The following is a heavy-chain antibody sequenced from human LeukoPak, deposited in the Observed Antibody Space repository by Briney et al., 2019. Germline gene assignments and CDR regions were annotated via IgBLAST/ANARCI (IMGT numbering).Heavy chain of an antibody. Sequence: AGGSLRLSCAASGFTFSNYDMHWVRQAPGKGLEWVALISYDGSNKYYADSVKGRFTLSRDNSKNTLFLQMNSLTPEDTAVYYCARADCSGGSCYSGYWGQGTLVTVSS. J-gene: IGHJ4*02. CDR1: GFTFSNYD. D-gene: IGHD2-15*01. CDR3: ARADCSGGSCYSGY. CDR2: ISYDGSNK. V-gene: IGHV3-30*03.